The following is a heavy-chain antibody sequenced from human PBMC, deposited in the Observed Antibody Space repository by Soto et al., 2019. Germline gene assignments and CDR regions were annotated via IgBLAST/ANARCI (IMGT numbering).Heavy chain of an antibody. V-gene: IGHV3-9*01. Sequence: EVQLVESGGGLVQPGRSLRLSCAASGFTFDDYAMHWVRQAPGKGLEWVSGISWNSGSIGYADSVKGRFTISRDNAKNTLYLQMNSLRAEDTDLYYCASQYSGYDYAFDIWGQGTMVTDSS. D-gene: IGHD5-12*01. J-gene: IGHJ3*02. CDR1: GFTFDDYA. CDR3: ASQYSGYDYAFDI. CDR2: ISWNSGSI.